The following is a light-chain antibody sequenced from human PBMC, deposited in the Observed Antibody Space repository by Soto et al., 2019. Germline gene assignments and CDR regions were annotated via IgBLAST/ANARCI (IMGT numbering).Light chain of an antibody. CDR2: HTS. CDR3: QQYTVWPFT. J-gene: IGKJ4*01. CDR1: QNINTN. Sequence: EIEMTQSPATLSLSPGERATLSCRASQNINTNLAWYQQSPGRAPRLFIYHTSTRATGTPDRFSGSGSGTEFTLTISSLQSEDFALYYCQQYTVWPFTFGGGTRVEIK. V-gene: IGKV3-15*01.